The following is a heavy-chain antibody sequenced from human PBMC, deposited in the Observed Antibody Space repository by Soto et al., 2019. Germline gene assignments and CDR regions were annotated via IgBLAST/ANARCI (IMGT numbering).Heavy chain of an antibody. CDR3: ARVASDYINSADH. D-gene: IGHD4-4*01. CDR2: IGGSGGNT. V-gene: IGHV3-23*01. J-gene: IGHJ4*02. Sequence: GGSLRLSCAASGFTFDDYAMHWVRQAPGKGLEWVSAIGGSGGNTYYAASVKGRFTISRDNSKDTVDLEMNRLRVDDTAVYFCARVASDYINSADHWGQGILVTVSS. CDR1: GFTFDDYA.